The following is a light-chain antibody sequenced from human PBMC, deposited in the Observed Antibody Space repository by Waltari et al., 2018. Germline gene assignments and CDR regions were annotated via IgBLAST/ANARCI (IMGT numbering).Light chain of an antibody. Sequence: YELTQPSSVSVSPGQTATITCSGAVVGKKYGRWLQQKPGQAPVVVIYKDNERPSGIPERFSGSDSGTTVTLTITGAQLEDEADYYCYSTADNNWVFGGGTKLTVL. CDR1: VVGKKY. CDR3: YSTADNNWV. J-gene: IGLJ3*02. V-gene: IGLV3-27*01. CDR2: KDN.